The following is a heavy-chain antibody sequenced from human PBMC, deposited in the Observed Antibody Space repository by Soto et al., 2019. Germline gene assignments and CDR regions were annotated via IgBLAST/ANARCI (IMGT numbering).Heavy chain of an antibody. CDR1: GYTFTSYG. CDR3: ARVYDFWSGYYREWYFDY. CDR2: ISAYNGNT. D-gene: IGHD3-3*01. J-gene: IGHJ4*02. V-gene: IGHV1-18*01. Sequence: VKVSCKASGYTFTSYGISWVRQAPGQGLEWMGWISAYNGNTNYAQKLQGRVTMTTDTSTSTAYMELRSLRSDDTAVYYCARVYDFWSGYYREWYFDYWGQGTLVTVSS.